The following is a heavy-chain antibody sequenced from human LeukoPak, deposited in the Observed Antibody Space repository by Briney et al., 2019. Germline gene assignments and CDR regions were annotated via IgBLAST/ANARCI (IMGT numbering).Heavy chain of an antibody. V-gene: IGHV3-33*01. J-gene: IGHJ4*02. D-gene: IGHD2-15*01. CDR1: GFTFRNYG. CDR3: ARDTSGYYDY. Sequence: GGSLRLSCEASGFTFRNYGMHWVRQAPGKGLDWVGVIWFNGSDRYYADSVKGRFTISRDNSKNTLYLQVNSVRAEDTAVYYCARDTSGYYDYWGQGALVTVSS. CDR2: IWFNGSDR.